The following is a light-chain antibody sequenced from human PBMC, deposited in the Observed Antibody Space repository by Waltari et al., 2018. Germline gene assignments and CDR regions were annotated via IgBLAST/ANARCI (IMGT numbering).Light chain of an antibody. J-gene: IGLJ2*01. CDR2: AAS. Sequence: QSPLTQPAAVSGSPGKSITISCTGSGRAVGSYFLVSWFQQNPGKAPRLLIYAASRRPSGVSTRFSGSKSCNTASLTISGLQAEDEADYYCCSYAGTNTLLFGGGTKVTVL. CDR1: GRAVGSYFL. CDR3: CSYAGTNTLL. V-gene: IGLV2-23*01.